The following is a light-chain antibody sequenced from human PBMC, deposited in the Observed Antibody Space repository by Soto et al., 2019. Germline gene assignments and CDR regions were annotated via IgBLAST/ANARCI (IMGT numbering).Light chain of an antibody. CDR3: QQYGSSPPYT. CDR2: GAS. Sequence: EIVLTQSPGTLSLSPGERATLSCRASQSVSSSYLAWYQQKPGQAPRRLIYGASSTATGIPDRFSGSGSGTDFTLTISRLEPEDFEVYYCQQYGSSPPYTFGQGTKLEIK. J-gene: IGKJ2*01. CDR1: QSVSSSY. V-gene: IGKV3-20*01.